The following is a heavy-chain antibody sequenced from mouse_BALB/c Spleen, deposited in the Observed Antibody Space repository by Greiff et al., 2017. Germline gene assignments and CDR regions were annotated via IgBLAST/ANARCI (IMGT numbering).Heavy chain of an antibody. CDR3: TRVGAYYGNYRFAY. CDR1: GFTFSSYT. Sequence: EVKLMESGGGLVKPGGSLKLSCAASGFTFSSYTMSWVRQTPEKRLEWVATISSGGSYTYYPDSVKGRFTISRDNAKNTLYLQMSSLKSEDTAMYYCTRVGAYYGNYRFAYWGQGTLVTVSA. D-gene: IGHD2-10*01. CDR2: ISSGGSYT. J-gene: IGHJ3*01. V-gene: IGHV5-6-4*01.